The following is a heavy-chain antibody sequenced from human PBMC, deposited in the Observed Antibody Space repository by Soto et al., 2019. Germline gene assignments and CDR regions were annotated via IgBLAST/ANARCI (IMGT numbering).Heavy chain of an antibody. J-gene: IGHJ4*02. CDR2: ISYDGSNK. Sequence: PGGSLRLSCAASGFTFSSYGMHWVRQAPGKGLEWVAVISYDGSNKYYADSVKGRFTISRDNSKNTLYLQMNSLRAEDTAVYYCAKDDWRDWNPHLLDYWGQGTLVTVSS. V-gene: IGHV3-30*18. CDR1: GFTFSSYG. D-gene: IGHD1-1*01. CDR3: AKDDWRDWNPHLLDY.